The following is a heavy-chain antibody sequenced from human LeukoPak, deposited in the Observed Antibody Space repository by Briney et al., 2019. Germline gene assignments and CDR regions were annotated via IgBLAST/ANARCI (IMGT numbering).Heavy chain of an antibody. V-gene: IGHV3-48*03. CDR2: IGSSGSTV. Sequence: GGSLRLSCAASGFTFSSYEMNWVRQAPGKGLEWVPYIGSSGSTVIYADSVKGRFTVSRDNAKNSLYLQMNSLRAEDTAVYYCARDNHEGSGSYVSDYWGQGTLVTVSS. J-gene: IGHJ4*02. CDR3: ARDNHEGSGSYVSDY. CDR1: GFTFSSYE. D-gene: IGHD3-22*01.